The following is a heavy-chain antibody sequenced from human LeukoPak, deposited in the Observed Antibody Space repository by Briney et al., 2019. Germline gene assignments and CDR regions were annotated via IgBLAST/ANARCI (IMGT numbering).Heavy chain of an antibody. CDR1: GGTFSSYA. Sequence: WASVKVSCKASGGTFSSYAISWVRQAPGQGLEWMGRIIPILGIANYAQKFQGRVTITADKSTSTAYMELSSLRSEDTAVYYCARGELWFGELLYYFDYWGQGTLVTVSS. CDR2: IIPILGIA. V-gene: IGHV1-69*04. J-gene: IGHJ4*02. D-gene: IGHD3-10*01. CDR3: ARGELWFGELLYYFDY.